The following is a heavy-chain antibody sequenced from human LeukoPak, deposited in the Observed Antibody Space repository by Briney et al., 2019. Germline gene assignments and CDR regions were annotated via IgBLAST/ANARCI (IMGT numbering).Heavy chain of an antibody. D-gene: IGHD2-2*01. CDR3: ATSRQLLDNWFDP. CDR1: GGSISSSSYY. CDR2: IYYSGST. Sequence: SETLSLTCTVSGGSISSSSYYWGWIRQPPGEGLEWIGSIYYSGSTYYNPSLKSRVTISVDTSKNQFSLKLSSVTAADTAVYYCATSRQLLDNWFDPWGQGTLVTVSS. J-gene: IGHJ5*02. V-gene: IGHV4-39*01.